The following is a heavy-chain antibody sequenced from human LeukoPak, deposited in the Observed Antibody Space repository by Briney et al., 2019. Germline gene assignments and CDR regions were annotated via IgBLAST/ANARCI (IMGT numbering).Heavy chain of an antibody. Sequence: PGGSLRRSCAASGFTFSSYSMNWVRKAPGKGLEWVSSISSSSSYIYYADSVKGRFTISRDNAKNSLYLQMNSLRAEDTAVYYCARVPGTGDYFDYWGQGTLVTVSS. CDR3: ARVPGTGDYFDY. CDR2: ISSSSSYI. V-gene: IGHV3-21*01. D-gene: IGHD1-26*01. CDR1: GFTFSSYS. J-gene: IGHJ4*02.